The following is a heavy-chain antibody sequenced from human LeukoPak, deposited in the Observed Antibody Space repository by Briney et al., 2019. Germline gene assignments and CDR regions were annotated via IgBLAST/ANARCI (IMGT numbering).Heavy chain of an antibody. CDR1: GYAFSSHG. CDR2: INGPGDNP. D-gene: IGHD3-16*01. Sequence: GGSLRLSCAASGYAFSSHGLTWVRQAPGKGLGWVSTINGPGDNPYYAETVKGRFTISRDNSKNTLYLQMHSLRAEDTAIYYCAKVSVCYGCYLDFWGQGTLVTVS. CDR3: AKVSVCYGCYLDF. J-gene: IGHJ4*02. V-gene: IGHV3-23*01.